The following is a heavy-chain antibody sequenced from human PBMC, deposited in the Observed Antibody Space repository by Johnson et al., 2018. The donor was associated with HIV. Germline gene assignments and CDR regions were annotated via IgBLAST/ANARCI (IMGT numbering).Heavy chain of an antibody. D-gene: IGHD3-22*01. V-gene: IGHV3-13*01. CDR3: AKDQGITMIVVVAGAFDI. CDR2: IGTAGDT. CDR1: GFTFSSYD. J-gene: IGHJ3*02. Sequence: VQLVESGGGLVQPGGSLRLSCAASGFTFSSYDMHWVRQATGKGLEWVSAIGTAGDTYYADSVKGRFTISRDNSKNTLYLQMNSLRAEDTAVYYCAKDQGITMIVVVAGAFDIWGQGTMVTVSS.